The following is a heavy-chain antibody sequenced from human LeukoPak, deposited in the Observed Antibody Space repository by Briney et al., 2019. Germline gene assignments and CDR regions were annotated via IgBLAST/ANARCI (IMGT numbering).Heavy chain of an antibody. CDR2: IYYSAST. CDR3: ARQWGRAFDI. Sequence: SETLSLTRTVSNGSISISSYYWGWIRQPPGKGLEWIGSIYYSASTYYNPSLKSRVTISVDTSKTQFSLELSSVTAADTAVYYCARQWGRAFDIWGQGTMVTVSS. CDR1: NGSISISSYY. J-gene: IGHJ3*02. V-gene: IGHV4-39*01. D-gene: IGHD1-26*01.